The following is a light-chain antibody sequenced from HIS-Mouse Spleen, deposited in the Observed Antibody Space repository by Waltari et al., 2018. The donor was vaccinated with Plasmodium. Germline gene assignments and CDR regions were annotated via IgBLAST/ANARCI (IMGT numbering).Light chain of an antibody. CDR2: GAS. CDR1: QSVSSSY. J-gene: IGKJ2*01. V-gene: IGKV3-20*01. CDR3: QQYGSSPYT. Sequence: EIVLTQSPGTLSLSPGERATLSCRASQSVSSSYLAWYQQKPCQAPRLRIYGASSRATGIPDRFSGSGSGTDFTLTISRLEPEDFAVYYCQQYGSSPYTFGQGTKLEIK.